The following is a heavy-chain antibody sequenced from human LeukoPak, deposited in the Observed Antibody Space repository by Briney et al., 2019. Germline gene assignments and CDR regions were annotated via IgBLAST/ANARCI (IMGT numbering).Heavy chain of an antibody. CDR2: ITSTDRNL. CDR1: GFTFSSYS. CDR3: ARGHTAVTRHFDF. D-gene: IGHD4-17*01. Sequence: GGSLRLSCAGSGFTFSSYSMSWIRQAPGKGLEWVSSITSTDRNLDYADSVKGRFTISRDDAKNLLYLDMNSLRAEDTAVYYCARGHTAVTRHFDFWGQGTLVTVSS. J-gene: IGHJ4*02. V-gene: IGHV3-21*01.